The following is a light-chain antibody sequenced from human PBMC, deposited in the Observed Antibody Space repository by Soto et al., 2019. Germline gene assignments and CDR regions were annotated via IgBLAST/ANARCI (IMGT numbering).Light chain of an antibody. V-gene: IGKV3-15*01. CDR2: GAS. Sequence: EIVLTQSPGTLSLSPGERATLSCRASQSVSSNLAWYQQKPGQAPRLLIYGASTRVTGIPARFSGSGSGTEFTLTISSLQSEDFAVYYCQQYHNWPPLTFGGGTKVDIK. CDR3: QQYHNWPPLT. CDR1: QSVSSN. J-gene: IGKJ4*01.